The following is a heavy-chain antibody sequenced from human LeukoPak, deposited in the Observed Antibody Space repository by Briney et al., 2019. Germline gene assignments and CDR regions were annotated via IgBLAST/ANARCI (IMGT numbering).Heavy chain of an antibody. J-gene: IGHJ4*02. CDR2: IWYDGSNK. D-gene: IGHD6-6*01. CDR3: ATGPSIAAPFDY. Sequence: GGSLRLSCAASGFTFSSYGMHWVRQAPGKGLEWVAVIWYDGSNKYYADSVKGRFTISRDNSKNTLYLQMNSLRAEDTAVYYCATGPSIAAPFDYWGQGTLVTVSS. V-gene: IGHV3-33*01. CDR1: GFTFSSYG.